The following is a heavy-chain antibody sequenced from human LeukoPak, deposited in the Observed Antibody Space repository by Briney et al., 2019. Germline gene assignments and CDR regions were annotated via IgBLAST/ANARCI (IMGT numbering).Heavy chain of an antibody. Sequence: ASVKVSCKASGYTFTSYAMHWVRQAPGQRLEWMGWINAGNGNTKYSQKFQGRVTITRDTSASTAYTELSSLRSEDTAVYYCARALSSGWFFAFDIWGQGTMVTVSS. CDR2: INAGNGNT. J-gene: IGHJ3*02. CDR3: ARALSSGWFFAFDI. V-gene: IGHV1-3*01. D-gene: IGHD6-19*01. CDR1: GYTFTSYA.